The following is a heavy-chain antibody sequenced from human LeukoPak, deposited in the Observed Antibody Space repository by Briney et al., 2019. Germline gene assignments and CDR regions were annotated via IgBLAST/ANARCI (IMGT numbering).Heavy chain of an antibody. D-gene: IGHD3-22*01. V-gene: IGHV3-21*01. Sequence: GGSLRLSYAASGFTFSSYSMNWVRQAPGKGLEWVSSISSSSSYIYYADSVKGRFTISRDNAKNSLYLQMNSLRAEDTAVYYCARETVVPEGYFDLWGRGTLVTVSS. CDR1: GFTFSSYS. CDR2: ISSSSSYI. CDR3: ARETVVPEGYFDL. J-gene: IGHJ2*01.